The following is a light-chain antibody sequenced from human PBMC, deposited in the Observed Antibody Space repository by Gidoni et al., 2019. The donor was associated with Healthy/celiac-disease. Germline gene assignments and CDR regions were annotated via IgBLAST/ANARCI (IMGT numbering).Light chain of an antibody. CDR2: AAS. J-gene: IGKJ1*01. Sequence: IQLTQSPSSLSASVGERVTITGRASQSISSYLNWYQQKPGKAPKLLIYAASSMQSGVPSRFSGSGSGTDFTLTISSLQPEDFAAYYCQQSYNTPPWTFGEGTKVEIK. CDR3: QQSYNTPPWT. CDR1: QSISSY. V-gene: IGKV1-39*01.